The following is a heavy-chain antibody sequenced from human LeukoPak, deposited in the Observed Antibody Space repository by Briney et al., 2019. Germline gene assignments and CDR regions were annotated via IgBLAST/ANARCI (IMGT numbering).Heavy chain of an antibody. CDR2: IYYSGST. CDR3: ARDVGSSWRGDAFDI. V-gene: IGHV4-31*03. CDR1: GGSISSGGYY. Sequence: SQTLSLTCTVSGGSISSGGYYWSWIRQHPGKGLEWIGHIYYSGSTYYNPTLKSRVTISVDTSKNRFSLKLSSVTAADTAVYYCARDVGSSWRGDAFDIWGQGTMVTVSS. J-gene: IGHJ3*02. D-gene: IGHD6-13*01.